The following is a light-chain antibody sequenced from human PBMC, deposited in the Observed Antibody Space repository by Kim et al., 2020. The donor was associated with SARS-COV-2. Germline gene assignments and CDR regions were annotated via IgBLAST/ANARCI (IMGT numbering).Light chain of an antibody. CDR3: QQYYNFPRT. J-gene: IGKJ1*01. V-gene: IGKV4-1*01. CDR2: WAS. CDR1: ESVLYRSNNMHD. Sequence: ATITCNYSESVLYRSNNMHDLAWYQQKPGQPPKLLMYWASTRESGVPDRFSGSGSGTDFTLTIYSLQAEDVAIYFCQQYYNFPRTFGQGTKVDIK.